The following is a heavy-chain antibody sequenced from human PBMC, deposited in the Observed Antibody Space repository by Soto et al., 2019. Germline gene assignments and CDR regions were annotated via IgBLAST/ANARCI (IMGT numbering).Heavy chain of an antibody. D-gene: IGHD3-10*01. V-gene: IGHV3-30-3*01. CDR1: GFTFSSHA. CDR2: ISYDGGNK. Sequence: QVQLVESGGGVVQPGTSLRLSCAASGFTFSSHAMHWVRQAPGKGLEWVALISYDGGNKDYTDSVKGRFTISRDDSKNTLYLHMNSLRSEDTAVYYCARACHYYGSGSYSGFDSWGQGTLVTVSS. CDR3: ARACHYYGSGSYSGFDS. J-gene: IGHJ4*02.